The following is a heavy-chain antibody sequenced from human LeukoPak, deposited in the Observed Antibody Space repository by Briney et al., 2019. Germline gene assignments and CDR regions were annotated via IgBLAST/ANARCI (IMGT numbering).Heavy chain of an antibody. Sequence: GRSLRLSCAASGFTFSSYAMHWVRQAPGKGLEWVAVISYDGSNKYYADSVKGRFTISRDNSKNTLYLQMNSLRAEDTAVYYCARDTRVRYFDWLTFDYWGQGTLVTVSS. CDR2: ISYDGSNK. CDR3: ARDTRVRYFDWLTFDY. V-gene: IGHV3-30-3*01. CDR1: GFTFSSYA. J-gene: IGHJ4*02. D-gene: IGHD3-9*01.